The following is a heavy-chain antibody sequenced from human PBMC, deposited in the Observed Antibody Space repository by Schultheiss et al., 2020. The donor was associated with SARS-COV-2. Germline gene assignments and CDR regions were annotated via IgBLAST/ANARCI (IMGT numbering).Heavy chain of an antibody. Sequence: SETLSLTCTVSGGSISSSSYYWGWIRQPPGKGLEWIGSIYYSGSTNYNPSLKSRVTISVDTSKNQFSLKLSSVTAADTAVYYCARDRQVVPAAIYWFDPWGQGTLVTVSS. D-gene: IGHD2-2*01. J-gene: IGHJ5*02. CDR2: IYYSGST. CDR3: ARDRQVVPAAIYWFDP. V-gene: IGHV4-39*07. CDR1: GGSISSSSYY.